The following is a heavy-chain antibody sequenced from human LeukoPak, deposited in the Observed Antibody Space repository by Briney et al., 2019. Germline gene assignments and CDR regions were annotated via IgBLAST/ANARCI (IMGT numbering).Heavy chain of an antibody. Sequence: SETLSLSCTVSAGSIASYFWNWIRQPPGKGLEWIGYIHHSGSTDSSPSLKSRLTISVDTSKNQFSLNLTSVTAADTAVYFCARGTTVTLRYFDLWGQGTLVTVSS. J-gene: IGHJ4*02. CDR3: ARGTTVTLRYFDL. V-gene: IGHV4-59*01. CDR1: AGSIASYF. CDR2: IHHSGST. D-gene: IGHD4-17*01.